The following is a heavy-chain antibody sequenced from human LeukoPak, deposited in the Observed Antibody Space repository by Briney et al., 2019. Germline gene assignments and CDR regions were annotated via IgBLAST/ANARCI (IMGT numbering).Heavy chain of an antibody. Sequence: SVKVSCKASGGTFSSYAISWVRQAPGQGLGWMGRIIPIFGTANYAQKFQGRVTITTDESTSTAYMELSSLRSEDTAVYYCAREGSGVYDSSGYVYWGQGTLVTVSS. D-gene: IGHD3-22*01. V-gene: IGHV1-69*05. CDR1: GGTFSSYA. CDR2: IIPIFGTA. CDR3: AREGSGVYDSSGYVY. J-gene: IGHJ4*02.